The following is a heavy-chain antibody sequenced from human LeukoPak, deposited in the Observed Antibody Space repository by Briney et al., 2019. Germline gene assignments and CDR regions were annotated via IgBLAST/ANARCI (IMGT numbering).Heavy chain of an antibody. J-gene: IGHJ6*02. V-gene: IGHV1-2*02. D-gene: IGHD2-2*02. CDR3: ARVEGYCSSTSCYNYYYGMDV. CDR1: GYAFTGYY. Sequence: ASVKVSCKASGYAFTGYYMHWVRQAPGQGLEWMGWINPNSGGTNYAQKFQGRVTTTRDTSISTAYMELSRLRSDDTAVYYCARVEGYCSSTSCYNYYYGMDVWGQGTTVTVSS. CDR2: INPNSGGT.